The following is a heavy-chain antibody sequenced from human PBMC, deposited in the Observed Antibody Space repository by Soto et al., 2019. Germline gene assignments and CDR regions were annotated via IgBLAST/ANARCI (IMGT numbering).Heavy chain of an antibody. J-gene: IGHJ4*02. D-gene: IGHD3-10*01. Sequence: GESLKISGKGSGYSFTSYCISWVRQMPGKGLEWMGRIDPSDSYTNYSPSFQGHVTISADKSISTAYMQWSSLRASDTAMYYCARIGSGGGWDRVLQWGQGPLVTVYS. CDR3: ARIGSGGGWDRVLQ. CDR1: GYSFTSYC. V-gene: IGHV5-10-1*01. CDR2: IDPSDSYT.